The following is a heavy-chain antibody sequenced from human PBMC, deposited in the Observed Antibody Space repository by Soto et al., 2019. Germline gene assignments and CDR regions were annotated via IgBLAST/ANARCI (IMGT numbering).Heavy chain of an antibody. V-gene: IGHV1-18*01. CDR1: GYTFTSYG. CDR2: ISAYNGNT. Sequence: ASVKVCCKASGYTFTSYGISWVRQAPGQGLEWMGWISAYNGNTNYAQKLQGRVTMTTDTSTSTAYMELRSLRSDDTAVYYCARVGGDYVIYYYMDVWGKGTTVTVSS. D-gene: IGHD4-17*01. CDR3: ARVGGDYVIYYYMDV. J-gene: IGHJ6*03.